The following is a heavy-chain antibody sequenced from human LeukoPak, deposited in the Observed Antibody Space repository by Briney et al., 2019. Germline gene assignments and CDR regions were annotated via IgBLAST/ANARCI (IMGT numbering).Heavy chain of an antibody. V-gene: IGHV4-34*01. CDR2: INHSGST. CDR1: GGSLSGYY. CDR3: ARAGRDGYNLWYFDL. D-gene: IGHD5-24*01. Sequence: SETLSLTCAVYGGSLSGYYWSWIRQPPGKGLEWIGEINHSGSTNYNPSLKSRVTISVDTSKNQFSLKLSSVTAADTAVYYCARAGRDGYNLWYFDLWGRGTLVTVSS. J-gene: IGHJ2*01.